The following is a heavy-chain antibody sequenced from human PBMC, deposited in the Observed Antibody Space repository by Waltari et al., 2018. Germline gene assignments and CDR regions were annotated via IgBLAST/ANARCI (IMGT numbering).Heavy chain of an antibody. CDR2: ILLGGDRI. Sequence: EVLLVDSGGGLVQPGGSLRLSCAGFGFTFNEHAMHWVRQAPGKGLEWVSGILLGGDRIGYADSVKGRFTISRDNAKNSLYLQMNSLRADDTAFYFCAKDMTAGGLDNWGQGTLVTVSS. CDR1: GFTFNEHA. J-gene: IGHJ4*02. V-gene: IGHV3-9*01. CDR3: AKDMTAGGLDN. D-gene: IGHD6-13*01.